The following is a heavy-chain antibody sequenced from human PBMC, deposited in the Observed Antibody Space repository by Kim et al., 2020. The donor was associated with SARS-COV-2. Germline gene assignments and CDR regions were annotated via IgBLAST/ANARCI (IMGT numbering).Heavy chain of an antibody. CDR1: GYTFTGYY. Sequence: ASVKVSCKASGYTFTGYYMHWVRQAPGQGLEWMGWINPNSGGTNYAQKFQGRVTMTRDTSISTAYMELSRLRSDDTAVYYCARTQRYCSSTSCSTLYYYYGMDVWGQGTTVTVSS. D-gene: IGHD2-2*01. V-gene: IGHV1-2*02. CDR3: ARTQRYCSSTSCSTLYYYYGMDV. J-gene: IGHJ6*02. CDR2: INPNSGGT.